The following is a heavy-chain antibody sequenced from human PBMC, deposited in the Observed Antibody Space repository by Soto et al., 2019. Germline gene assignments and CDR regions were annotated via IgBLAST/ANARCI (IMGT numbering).Heavy chain of an antibody. V-gene: IGHV1-69*02. CDR1: GGTFSIYT. J-gene: IGHJ4*02. CDR3: ARSQREKYYFYY. Sequence: QVQLVQSGAEVKKPGSSVKVSCKASGGTFSIYTISWVRQAPGQGLEWMGRIIPILGIANYAQKFQGRVTITADKSTSSAHMELSSLGSEATAVYSCARSQREKYYFYYWGPGTLVTVSS. CDR2: IIPILGIA.